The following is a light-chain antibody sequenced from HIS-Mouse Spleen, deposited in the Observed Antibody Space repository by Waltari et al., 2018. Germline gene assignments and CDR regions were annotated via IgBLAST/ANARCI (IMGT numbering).Light chain of an antibody. CDR2: ASS. J-gene: IGKJ3*01. CDR1: QGSRIS. CDR3: RQYYSYPRT. Sequence: AIRMTQSASSLSASTGDRVTIVCRASQGSRISLAWYQQKPGKAPKLLICASSTLPRGSPSTFSGSGSGTDFTLTISCLQSEDFATYYCRQYYSYPRTFGPGTKVDIK. V-gene: IGKV1-8*01.